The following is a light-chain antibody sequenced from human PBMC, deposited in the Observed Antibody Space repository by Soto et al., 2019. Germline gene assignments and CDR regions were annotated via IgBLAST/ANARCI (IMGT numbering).Light chain of an antibody. CDR1: QDISHY. CDR3: QQANSFPRT. J-gene: IGKJ1*01. Sequence: DIQMTQSPSSLSASVGDSVTIXXQASQDISHYSNWYQQKPGKAPKLXIYDAFNLETGVPSRFSGSGAGTEFTLTISSLQPEDFATYYCQQANSFPRTFGQGTKVDIK. V-gene: IGKV1-33*01. CDR2: DAF.